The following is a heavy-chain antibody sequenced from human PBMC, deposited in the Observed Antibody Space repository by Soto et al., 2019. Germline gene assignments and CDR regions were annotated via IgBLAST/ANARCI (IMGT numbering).Heavy chain of an antibody. D-gene: IGHD6-19*01. V-gene: IGHV3-48*03. CDR2: ISRSGDVI. J-gene: IGHJ5*02. CDR1: GFTFSSYE. Sequence: GGSLRLSCAGSGFTFSSYEMNWVRQAPGKGLEWVSYISRSGDVIYYADSVKGRFTVSRDNAKNSLYLQMNSLRAEDTAVYYCASDVERGCCSSWFDTWGQGTLVTVSS. CDR3: ASDVERGCCSSWFDT.